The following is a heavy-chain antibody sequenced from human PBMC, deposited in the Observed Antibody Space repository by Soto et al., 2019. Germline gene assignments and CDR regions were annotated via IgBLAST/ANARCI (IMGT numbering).Heavy chain of an antibody. CDR1: GFTFNNYG. V-gene: IGHV3-30*18. D-gene: IGHD1-26*01. J-gene: IGHJ5*02. Sequence: QVQLVESGGGVVQPGRSLRLSCAASGFTFNNYGMHWVRQAPGKGLAWVALISHDGGNNYYADSVKGRFTISRDNSKNTLYLQMNSLSPDYTSVYYCAKDRPVKAISGSLSSWGQGTLVTVSS. CDR3: AKDRPVKAISGSLSS. CDR2: ISHDGGNN.